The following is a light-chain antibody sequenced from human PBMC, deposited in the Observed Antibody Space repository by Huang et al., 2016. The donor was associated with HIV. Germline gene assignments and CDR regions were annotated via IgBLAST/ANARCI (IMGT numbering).Light chain of an antibody. CDR3: QQYGSSPWT. CDR2: ATS. CDR1: QSLSSSY. J-gene: IGKJ1*01. Sequence: EIVLTQSPGTLSLSLGDRATLSCRASQSLSSSYLAWYQQKPGQAPRLLISATSSRATGIPDRFSGSASGTDFTLTIGRLEPEDLAVYYCQQYGSSPWTFGQGTKVEIQ. V-gene: IGKV3-20*01.